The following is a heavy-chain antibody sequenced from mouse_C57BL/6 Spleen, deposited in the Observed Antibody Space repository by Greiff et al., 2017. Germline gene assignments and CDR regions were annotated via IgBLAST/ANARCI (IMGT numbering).Heavy chain of an antibody. Sequence: VQLQQSGPELVKPGASVKISCKASGYAFSSSWMNWVKQRPGKGLEWIGRIYPGDGDTNYNGKFKGKATLTADKSSSTAYMQLSSLTSEDSAVYFCARDDCGYYRYYAMDYWGQGTSVTVSS. D-gene: IGHD2-3*01. V-gene: IGHV1-82*01. CDR2: IYPGDGDT. CDR3: ARDDCGYYRYYAMDY. CDR1: GYAFSSSW. J-gene: IGHJ4*01.